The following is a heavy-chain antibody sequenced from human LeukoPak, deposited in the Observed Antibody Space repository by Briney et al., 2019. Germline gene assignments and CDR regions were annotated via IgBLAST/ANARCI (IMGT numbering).Heavy chain of an antibody. Sequence: GRSLRLSCAASGLTFYSYTMHWVRQAPGKGLEWVAVISYDGINKYYADSVKGRFTISRDNSKNMLYLQMNSLRAEDTAVYYCTRDFLSYDFWSGYYANWGQGTLVTVSS. J-gene: IGHJ4*02. V-gene: IGHV3-30*01. CDR1: GLTFYSYT. CDR3: TRDFLSYDFWSGYYAN. CDR2: ISYDGINK. D-gene: IGHD3-3*01.